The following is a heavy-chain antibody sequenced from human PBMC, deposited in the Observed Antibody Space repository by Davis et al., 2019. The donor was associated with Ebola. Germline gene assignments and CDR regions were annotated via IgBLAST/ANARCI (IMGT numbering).Heavy chain of an antibody. CDR1: GFTFSGSA. CDR2: IRSKANSYAT. V-gene: IGHV3-73*01. CDR3: GRIGGVGYYYAMDA. D-gene: IGHD3-10*01. J-gene: IGHJ6*02. Sequence: GGSLRLSCAASGFTFSGSAMHWVRQASGKGLEWVGRIRSKANSYATAYAASVKGRFTISRDDSKNTAYLKMNSLKTEDRAVYYRGRIGGVGYYYAMDAWGQGTTVTVSS.